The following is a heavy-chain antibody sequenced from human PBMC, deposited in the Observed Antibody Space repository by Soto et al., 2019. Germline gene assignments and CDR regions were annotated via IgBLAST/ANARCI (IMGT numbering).Heavy chain of an antibody. CDR2: VYYSGIT. CDR3: ARHEDSYYKDHFDY. J-gene: IGHJ4*02. CDR1: GGSVSSSAYY. V-gene: IGHV4-39*01. Sequence: SETLSLTCTVSGGSVSSSAYYWGWVRQPPGKGLEWIGSVYYSGITYYNPSLKSRVTISVDTPKNQFSLRLRSVTAADTAIYYCARHEDSYYKDHFDYWGQGALVTVSS. D-gene: IGHD3-10*01.